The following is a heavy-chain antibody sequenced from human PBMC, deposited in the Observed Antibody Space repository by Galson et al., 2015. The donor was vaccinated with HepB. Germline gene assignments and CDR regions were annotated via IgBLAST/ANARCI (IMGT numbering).Heavy chain of an antibody. D-gene: IGHD6-13*01. V-gene: IGHV3-30*04. J-gene: IGHJ4*02. CDR2: ISYDGSNK. CDR1: GFTFSSYA. CDR3: AGGQIAAADF. Sequence: SLRLSCAASGFTFSSYAMHWVRQAPGKGLEWVAVISYDGSNKYYADSVKGRFTISRDNSKNTLYLQMNSLRAEDTAVYYCAGGQIAAADFWGQGTLVTVSS.